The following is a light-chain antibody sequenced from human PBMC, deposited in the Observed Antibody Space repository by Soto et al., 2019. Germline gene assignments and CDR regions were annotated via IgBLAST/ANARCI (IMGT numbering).Light chain of an antibody. CDR3: QQYKSYSLP. V-gene: IGKV1-5*03. J-gene: IGKJ2*01. CDR1: QSISSC. Sequence: DIQMTQSHSTLSVSLGDRATITCLASQSISSCLACSQQKPGKAPNLLSDNASSLESGVPTRFSGSGAGTEFTLTIRSLQPDDFATYYCQQYKSYSLPCGQGTKLE. CDR2: NAS.